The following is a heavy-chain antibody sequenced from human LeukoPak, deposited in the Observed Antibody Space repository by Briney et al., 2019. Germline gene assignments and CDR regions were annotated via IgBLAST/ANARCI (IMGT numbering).Heavy chain of an antibody. CDR3: ARVSTIRGLDY. D-gene: IGHD3-3*01. Sequence: ASVKVSCHASAYTFTVYYMHWVRLAPAQALEWIRWINPNSGGTHYAQTFQGRVTMTRDTSISTAYMELSRLRSDDTAVYYCARVSTIRGLDYWGQGTLVTVSS. CDR2: INPNSGGT. V-gene: IGHV1-2*02. J-gene: IGHJ4*02. CDR1: AYTFTVYY.